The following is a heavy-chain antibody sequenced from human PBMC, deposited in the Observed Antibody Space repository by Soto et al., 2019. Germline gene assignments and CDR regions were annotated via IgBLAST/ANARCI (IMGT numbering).Heavy chain of an antibody. Sequence: GGSLRLSCAASGFNFNDYGMHLVRQAPGKGLECVSSISWNSVSIGYADSVKGRFTISRDNAKNSLYLQMNSLRAEDTALYYCAKDMENGYNPYYYYGMDVWGQGTTVTVSS. CDR1: GFNFNDYG. D-gene: IGHD3-10*01. J-gene: IGHJ6*02. CDR2: ISWNSVSI. CDR3: AKDMENGYNPYYYYGMDV. V-gene: IGHV3-9*01.